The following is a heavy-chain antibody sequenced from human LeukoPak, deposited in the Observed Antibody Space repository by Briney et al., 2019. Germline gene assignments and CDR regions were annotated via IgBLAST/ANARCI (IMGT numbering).Heavy chain of an antibody. J-gene: IGHJ4*02. D-gene: IGHD3-16*01. V-gene: IGHV1-18*01. CDR3: ARDEGVGERGAY. CDR1: GFTFTNYG. Sequence: ASVKVSCKASGFTFTNYGISWVRQAPGQGLEWMGWISTYNGDTNYAQKLQDRVTMTTDTSTSTAYMELRSLRSDDTAMYYCARDEGVGERGAYWGQGTLVTVSS. CDR2: ISTYNGDT.